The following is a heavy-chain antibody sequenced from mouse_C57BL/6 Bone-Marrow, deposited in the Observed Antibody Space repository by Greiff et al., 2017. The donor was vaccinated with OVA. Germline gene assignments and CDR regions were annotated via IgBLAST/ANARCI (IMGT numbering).Heavy chain of an antibody. Sequence: EVQLQQSGPELVKPGASVKIPCKASGYTFTDYNMDWVKQSHGKSLEWIGDINPNNGGTIYNQKFKGKATLTVDKSSNTAYLQLSSLTSEDTAIYYCAAFTRCDYWGQGTTLTVSS. J-gene: IGHJ2*01. D-gene: IGHD1-1*01. V-gene: IGHV1-18*01. CDR3: AAFTRCDY. CDR1: GYTFTDYN. CDR2: INPNNGGT.